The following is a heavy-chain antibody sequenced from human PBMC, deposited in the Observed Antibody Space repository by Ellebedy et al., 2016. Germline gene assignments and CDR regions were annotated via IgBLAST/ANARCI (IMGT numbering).Heavy chain of an antibody. D-gene: IGHD3-16*01. J-gene: IGHJ4*02. CDR2: IKSKTDGGAE. V-gene: IGHV3-15*01. CDR1: GFTFSNAW. CDR3: TTVYRYKYDSV. Sequence: GGSLRLSCAASGFTFSNAWMNWVRQAPGKGLEWVGRIKSKTDGGAEDYAAPGKGRFTISRDDSKNTLYLQMNSLKTEDTAVYFCTTVYRYKYDSVWGQGTLVTVSS.